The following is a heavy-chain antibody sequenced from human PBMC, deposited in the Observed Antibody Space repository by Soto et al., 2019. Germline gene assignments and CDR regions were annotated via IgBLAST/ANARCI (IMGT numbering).Heavy chain of an antibody. Sequence: KGPEWVSSVSGGGGTIYYADSVKGRFTISRDNSKNTLYLQMNSLRAEDTAVYYCAKEVGVWPTARDYWGQGTLVTVSS. D-gene: IGHD3-22*01. V-gene: IGHV3-23*01. J-gene: IGHJ4*02. CDR3: AKEVGVWPTARDY. CDR2: VSGGGGTI.